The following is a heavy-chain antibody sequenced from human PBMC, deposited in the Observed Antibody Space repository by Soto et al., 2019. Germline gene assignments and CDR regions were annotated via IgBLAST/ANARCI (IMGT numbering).Heavy chain of an antibody. V-gene: IGHV3-53*01. J-gene: IGHJ6*02. CDR3: ARGGGNLWSGELLYQYYYYYGMDV. CDR1: GFTVSSNY. Sequence: GGSLRLSCAASGFTVSSNYMSWVRQAPGKGLEWVSVIYSGGSTYYADSVKGRFTISRDNSKNTLYLQMNSLRAEDTAVYYCARGGGNLWSGELLYQYYYYYGMDVWGQGTTVTVSS. D-gene: IGHD3-10*01. CDR2: IYSGGST.